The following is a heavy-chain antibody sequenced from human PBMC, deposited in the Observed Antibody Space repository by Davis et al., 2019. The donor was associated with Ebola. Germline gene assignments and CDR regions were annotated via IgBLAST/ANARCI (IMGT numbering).Heavy chain of an antibody. J-gene: IGHJ6*02. D-gene: IGHD4-11*01. CDR3: ARVPSTVTYYYYGMDV. CDR1: GFTFSDYY. Sequence: GESLKISCAASGFTFSDYYMSWIRQAPGKGLEWVSYISGGGRTIYYADSVKGRFTISRDNAKNSLYLQMNSLRAEDTAVYYCARVPSTVTYYYYGMDVWGQGTTVTVSS. V-gene: IGHV3-11*04. CDR2: ISGGGRTI.